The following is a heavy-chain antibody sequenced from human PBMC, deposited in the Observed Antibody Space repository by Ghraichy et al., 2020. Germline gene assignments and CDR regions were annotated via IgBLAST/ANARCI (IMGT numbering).Heavy chain of an antibody. V-gene: IGHV4-39*07. CDR3: ARGLSVRFLEWLNNFNWFDP. CDR2: IYYSGST. J-gene: IGHJ5*02. CDR1: GGSISSSSYY. D-gene: IGHD3-3*01. Sequence: SETLSLTCTVSGGSISSSSYYWGWIRQPPGKGLEWIGSIYYSGSTYYNPSLKSRVTISVDTSKNQFSPKLSSVTAADTAVYYCARGLSVRFLEWLNNFNWFDPWGQGTLVTVSS.